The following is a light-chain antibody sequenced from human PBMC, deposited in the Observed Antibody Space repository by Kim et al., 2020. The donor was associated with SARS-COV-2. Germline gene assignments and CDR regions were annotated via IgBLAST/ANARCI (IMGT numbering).Light chain of an antibody. J-gene: IGLJ2*01. CDR2: GKN. V-gene: IGLV3-19*01. CDR3: NSRDSSGNPVV. CDR1: SLGSYY. Sequence: ALERKGRIKGQGDSLGSYYANWYQQKPGQAPVLVIYGKNNRPSGIPDRFSGSSSGNTASLTITGAQAEDEADYYCNSRDSSGNPVVFGGGTQLTVL.